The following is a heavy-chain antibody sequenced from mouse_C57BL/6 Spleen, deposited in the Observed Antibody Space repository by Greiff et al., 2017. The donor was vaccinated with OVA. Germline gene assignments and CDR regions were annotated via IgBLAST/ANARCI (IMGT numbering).Heavy chain of an antibody. J-gene: IGHJ2*01. CDR1: GYAFTSYW. CDR3: ARGDCGSSYVRVYLDY. CDR2: IYPGDGDP. Sequence: VQLQQSGAELVKPGASVKISCKASGYAFTSYWMNWVKQRPGKGLEWIGQIYPGDGDPNYNGKFKGKATLTADKSSSTAYMQLSSLTSEDSAVYFCARGDCGSSYVRVYLDYWGQGTTLTVSS. D-gene: IGHD1-1*01. V-gene: IGHV1-80*01.